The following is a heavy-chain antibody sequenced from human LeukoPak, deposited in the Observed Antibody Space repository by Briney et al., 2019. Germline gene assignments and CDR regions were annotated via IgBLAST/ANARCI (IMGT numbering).Heavy chain of an antibody. D-gene: IGHD6-13*01. Sequence: SETLSLTCAVYGGSFSGYSWSWIRQPPGKGLEWIGEINHSGSTNQNPSLKSRVTISVDTSKNQLSLKLSSVTAADTAVYYCARGGIAAAGSAPREYYFDYWGQGTLVTVSS. V-gene: IGHV4-34*01. CDR3: ARGGIAAAGSAPREYYFDY. CDR2: INHSGST. J-gene: IGHJ4*02. CDR1: GGSFSGYS.